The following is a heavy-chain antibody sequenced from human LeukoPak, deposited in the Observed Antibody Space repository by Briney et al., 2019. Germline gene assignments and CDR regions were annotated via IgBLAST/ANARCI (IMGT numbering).Heavy chain of an antibody. J-gene: IGHJ4*02. CDR1: GYTFGSYS. CDR3: ARESRWELRHLFFHE. D-gene: IGHD1-26*01. Sequence: GASVKVSCKASGYTFGSYSIIWVRRAPGQGLEWMGWISPSNGDTSYAQKVQDRVTMTTGTSTTTVYMELRSLTSDDTATYYCARESRWELRHLFFHEWGQGTLVTVSS. CDR2: ISPSNGDT. V-gene: IGHV1-18*04.